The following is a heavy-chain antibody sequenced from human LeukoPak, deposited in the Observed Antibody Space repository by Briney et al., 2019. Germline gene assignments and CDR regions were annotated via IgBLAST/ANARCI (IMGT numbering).Heavy chain of an antibody. CDR3: ARDSGQEWLGLSVYYYDMDV. D-gene: IGHD5-12*01. CDR2: IIPILGIA. Sequence: ASVKVSCKASGGTFSSYAISWVRQAPGQGLEWMGRIIPILGIANYAQRFQGRVTITADKSTSTVYMELSSLRSEDTAVYYCARDSGQEWLGLSVYYYDMDVWGQGTMVTVSS. J-gene: IGHJ6*02. CDR1: GGTFSSYA. V-gene: IGHV1-69*04.